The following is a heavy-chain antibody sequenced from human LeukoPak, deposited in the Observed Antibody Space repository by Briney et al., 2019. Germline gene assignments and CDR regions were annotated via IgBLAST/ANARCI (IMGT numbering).Heavy chain of an antibody. CDR1: GGSFSGYY. Sequence: SETLSLTCAVYGGSFSGYYWSWVRQPPGKGLEWIGEINHSGSTNYNPSLKSRVTISVDTSKNQFSLKLSSVTAADTAVYYCASLIYCGGDCLWGQGTLVTVSS. D-gene: IGHD2-21*02. CDR3: ASLIYCGGDCL. J-gene: IGHJ4*02. V-gene: IGHV4-34*01. CDR2: INHSGST.